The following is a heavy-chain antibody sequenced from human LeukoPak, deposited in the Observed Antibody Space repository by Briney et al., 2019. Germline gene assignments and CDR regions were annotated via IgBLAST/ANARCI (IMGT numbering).Heavy chain of an antibody. Sequence: ASVKVSCKASGYTLTGYYMHWVRQAPGQGLEWMGWMNPNSGGTNYAQKFQGRVTMTRDTSISTAYMELSGLRSDDTAVYYCARDYYDFWSGYEGPFDYWGQGTLVTVSS. V-gene: IGHV1-2*02. J-gene: IGHJ4*02. CDR3: ARDYYDFWSGYEGPFDY. CDR2: MNPNSGGT. D-gene: IGHD3-3*01. CDR1: GYTLTGYY.